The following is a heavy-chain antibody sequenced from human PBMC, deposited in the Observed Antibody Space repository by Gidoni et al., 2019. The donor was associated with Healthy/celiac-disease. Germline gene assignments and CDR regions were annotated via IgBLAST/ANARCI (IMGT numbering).Heavy chain of an antibody. CDR1: GYNFPRYY. CDR2: INTSGGST. V-gene: IGHV1-46*01. Sequence: QVQLVQSGAVVKKPRASVKVCCKASGYNFPRYYMHCVRQAHGQGLDWMGIINTSGGSTSYSQKFQGIVTMTRYTSTSTVYMELSSLRSEYTAVYYCARDRSSGRHYYGMDVWGQGTTVTVAS. D-gene: IGHD3-10*01. J-gene: IGHJ6*02. CDR3: ARDRSSGRHYYGMDV.